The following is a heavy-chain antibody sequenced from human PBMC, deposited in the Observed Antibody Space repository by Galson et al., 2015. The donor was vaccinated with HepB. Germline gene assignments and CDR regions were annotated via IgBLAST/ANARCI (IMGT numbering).Heavy chain of an antibody. V-gene: IGHV3-48*02. CDR1: GFTFSSFS. CDR2: ISSSSSTK. J-gene: IGHJ3*02. CDR3: TRGDSNYGTAFDI. D-gene: IGHD4-11*01. Sequence: SLRLSCAASGFTFSSFSMNWVRQAPGKGLEWVSHISSSSSTKYYADSVKGRFSISRDNAKNSLYLQMNSLRDEDTAVYYCTRGDSNYGTAFDIWGQGTMVTVSS.